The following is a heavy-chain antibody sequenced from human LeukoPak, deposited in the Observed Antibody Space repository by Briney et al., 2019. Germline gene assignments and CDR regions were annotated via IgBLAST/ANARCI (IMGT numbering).Heavy chain of an antibody. V-gene: IGHV4-34*01. J-gene: IGHJ4*02. D-gene: IGHD4-17*01. Sequence: PSETLSLTCAVYGGSFSGYYWSWIRQPPGKGLEWIGEINHSGSTNYNPSLKSRVTISVDTSKNQFSLKLSSVTAADTAVYYCARGTRYGDYSRWGQGTLVTVSS. CDR2: INHSGST. CDR3: ARGTRYGDYSR. CDR1: GGSFSGYY.